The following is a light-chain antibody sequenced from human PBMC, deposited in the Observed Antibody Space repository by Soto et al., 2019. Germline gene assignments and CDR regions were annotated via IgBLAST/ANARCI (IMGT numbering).Light chain of an antibody. CDR2: DAS. Sequence: EIVLTQSPATLSLSPGERATLSCRASQSVNSNLAWYQQKPGQAPSLLIFDASYRATDIPARFSGSGSGTEFTLTISRLEPEDFAVYYCQQYGSSTYTFGQGTKVEIK. CDR1: QSVNSN. J-gene: IGKJ2*01. CDR3: QQYGSSTYT. V-gene: IGKV3-11*01.